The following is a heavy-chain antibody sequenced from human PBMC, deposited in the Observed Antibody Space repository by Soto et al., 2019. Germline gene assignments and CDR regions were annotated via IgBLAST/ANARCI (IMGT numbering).Heavy chain of an antibody. V-gene: IGHV4-4*02. J-gene: IGHJ4*02. CDR3: ARATAGGSGSYYFDY. Sequence: QVQLQESGPGLVKPSGTLSLTCAVSGGSISSSNWWSWVRQPPGKGLEWIGEIYHSGSTNYNPSLKSRVTISVDKSKNHFSLKLSSVTAADTAVYYCARATAGGSGSYYFDYWGQGTLVTVSS. CDR1: GGSISSSNW. CDR2: IYHSGST. D-gene: IGHD3-10*01.